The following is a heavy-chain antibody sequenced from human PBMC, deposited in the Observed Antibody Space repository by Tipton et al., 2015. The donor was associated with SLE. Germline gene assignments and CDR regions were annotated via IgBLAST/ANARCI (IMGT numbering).Heavy chain of an antibody. V-gene: IGHV4-61*02. CDR3: ARDLAYGSSTSCFDYFDY. Sequence: TLSLTCTVSGGSISSGSYYWSWIRQPAGKGLEWIGRIYTSGSTNYNPSLKSRVTISVDTSKNQFSLKLSFVTAADTAVYYCARDLAYGSSTSCFDYFDYWGQGTLVTVSS. J-gene: IGHJ4*02. CDR2: IYTSGST. CDR1: GGSISSGSYY. D-gene: IGHD2-2*01.